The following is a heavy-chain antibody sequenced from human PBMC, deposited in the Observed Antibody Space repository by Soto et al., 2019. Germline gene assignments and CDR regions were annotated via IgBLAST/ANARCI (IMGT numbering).Heavy chain of an antibody. Sequence: QVQLVQSGAEVKKPGSSVKVSCKASGGTFSSYAISWVRQAPGQGLDWMGGIIPIFGTANYAQKFQGSVTITADESTITAYRELSSLRSEDTAVYCCARDLKRYYDSSGYGYYYYGMDVWGQGTTVTVSS. V-gene: IGHV1-69*01. CDR2: IIPIFGTA. J-gene: IGHJ6*02. CDR1: GGTFSSYA. CDR3: ARDLKRYYDSSGYGYYYYGMDV. D-gene: IGHD3-22*01.